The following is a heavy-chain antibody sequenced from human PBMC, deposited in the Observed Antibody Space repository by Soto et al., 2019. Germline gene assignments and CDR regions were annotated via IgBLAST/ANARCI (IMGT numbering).Heavy chain of an antibody. J-gene: IGHJ4*02. CDR1: GGPFSTHS. CDR3: ARQKIQLTSGGFDD. CDR2: IIPVFGSP. Sequence: QVQLVQSGAELKKPGSSVQVSCRVSGGPFSTHSITWVRHVPGQGLEWMGEIIPVFGSPHYALKFKGRVTITADESTTSAYMKLSSLRSEDTAVYYCARQKIQLTSGGFDDWGQGTLVTVSP. D-gene: IGHD3-16*01. V-gene: IGHV1-69*01.